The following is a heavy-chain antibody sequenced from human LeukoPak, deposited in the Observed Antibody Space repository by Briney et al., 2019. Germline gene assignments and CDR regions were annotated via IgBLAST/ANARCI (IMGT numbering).Heavy chain of an antibody. CDR3: ARWFGYSNYVDWFDP. D-gene: IGHD4-11*01. V-gene: IGHV4-34*01. CDR1: GGSFSGYY. CDR2: INHSGST. Sequence: PSETLSLTCAVYGGSFSGYYWSWIRQPPGKGLEWIGEINHSGSTNYNPSLKSRVTISVDTSKNQFSLKLSSVTAADTAVYYCARWFGYSNYVDWFDPWGQGTLVTVSS. J-gene: IGHJ5*02.